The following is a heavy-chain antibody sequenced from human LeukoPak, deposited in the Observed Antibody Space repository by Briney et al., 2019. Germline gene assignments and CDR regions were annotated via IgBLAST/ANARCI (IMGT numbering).Heavy chain of an antibody. J-gene: IGHJ6*03. CDR1: GFTFSSYS. Sequence: GGSLRLSCAASGFTFSSYSMNWVRQAPGKGLEWVSSISSSSSYIYYADSVKGRFTISRDNAKNSLYLQMNSLRAEDTAVYYCARVASSSPPYYYYYMDVWGKGTTVTVSS. D-gene: IGHD6-6*01. CDR2: ISSSSSYI. CDR3: ARVASSSPPYYYYYMDV. V-gene: IGHV3-21*01.